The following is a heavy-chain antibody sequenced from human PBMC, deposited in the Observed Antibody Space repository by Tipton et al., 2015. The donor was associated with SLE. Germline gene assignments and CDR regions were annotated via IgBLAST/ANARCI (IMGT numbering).Heavy chain of an antibody. CDR1: GYTFAHYS. D-gene: IGHD2-15*01. CDR2: INAGNGNT. V-gene: IGHV1-3*01. CDR3: ARDLRWYPGDY. J-gene: IGHJ4*02. Sequence: QVQLVQSGPEVKKPGASVKVSCKASGYTFAHYSMHWVRQAPGQGLEWMGYINAGNGNTKYSQKFQGRVTITSDTSASTAYMELSSLTSEDTAVYFCARDLRWYPGDYWGQGTLVTVSS.